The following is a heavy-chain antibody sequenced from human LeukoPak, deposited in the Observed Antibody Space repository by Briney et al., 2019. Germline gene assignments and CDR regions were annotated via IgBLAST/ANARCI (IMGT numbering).Heavy chain of an antibody. CDR1: GFTFSTYA. J-gene: IGHJ4*02. CDR2: ISANGAGA. V-gene: IGHV3-23*01. CDR3: ARIGLTTSNLDY. D-gene: IGHD3-3*01. Sequence: GGSLRLSCAPSGFTFSTYAMGWVRQAPGKGLEWVSSISANGAGAYYADSVKGRATISRDNSKNMLYLQMNSLRADDTAIYYCARIGLTTSNLDYWGQGTLVTVSS.